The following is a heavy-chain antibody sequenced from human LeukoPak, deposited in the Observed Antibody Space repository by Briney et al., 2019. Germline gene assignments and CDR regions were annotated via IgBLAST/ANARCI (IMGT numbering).Heavy chain of an antibody. CDR3: ARHGGPYSSSWYLFDP. D-gene: IGHD6-13*01. CDR2: IYYSGST. J-gene: IGHJ5*02. CDR1: GGSISSSSYY. Sequence: SETLSLTCTVSGGSISSSSYYWGWIRQPPGKGLEWIGSIYYSGSTYYNPSLKSRVTISVDTSKNQFSLKLSSVTAADTAVYYCARHGGPYSSSWYLFDPWGQGTLVTVSS. V-gene: IGHV4-39*01.